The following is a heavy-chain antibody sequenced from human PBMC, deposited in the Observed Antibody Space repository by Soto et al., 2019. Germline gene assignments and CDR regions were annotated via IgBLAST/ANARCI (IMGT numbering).Heavy chain of an antibody. J-gene: IGHJ5*02. CDR1: GGSISSSSYY. Sequence: PSETLSLTCTVSGGSISSSSYYWGWIRQPPGKGLEWIGSIYYSGSTYYNPSLKSRVTISVDTSKNQFSLKLSSVTAADTAVYYCARAVQPGIAAAANWFDPWGLGTLVTVSS. CDR2: IYYSGST. CDR3: ARAVQPGIAAAANWFDP. V-gene: IGHV4-39*01. D-gene: IGHD6-13*01.